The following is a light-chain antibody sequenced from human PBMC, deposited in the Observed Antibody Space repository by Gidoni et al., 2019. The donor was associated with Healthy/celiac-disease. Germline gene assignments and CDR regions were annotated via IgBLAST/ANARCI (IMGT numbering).Light chain of an antibody. CDR2: DIS. J-gene: IGLJ3*02. V-gene: IGLV7-46*01. Sequence: QAVVTQEPSLTVSHGGTVNLTCGSSTGAVTSGHYPYWFQQKPGQAPKTLIYDISNKHSWTPSRFSGSLLGGKAALTLSGAQPEDEADYYCLLYYSGLRVFGGGTKLTVL. CDR3: LLYYSGLRV. CDR1: TGAVTSGHY.